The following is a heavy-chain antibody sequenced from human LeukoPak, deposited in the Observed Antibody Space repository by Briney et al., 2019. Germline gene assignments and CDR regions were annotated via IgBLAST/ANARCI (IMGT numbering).Heavy chain of an antibody. CDR1: GGSVSSYY. CDR2: IYYTGST. Sequence: SETLSLTCTVSGGSVSSYYWSWIRQPPGKGLEWIGYIYYTGSTNYNPSLKSRVTISVDTSKNQFSLKLSSVTAADTAVYYCARDPGGYSYGSLYFDYWGQGTLVTVSS. J-gene: IGHJ4*02. CDR3: ARDPGGYSYGSLYFDY. V-gene: IGHV4-59*02. D-gene: IGHD5-18*01.